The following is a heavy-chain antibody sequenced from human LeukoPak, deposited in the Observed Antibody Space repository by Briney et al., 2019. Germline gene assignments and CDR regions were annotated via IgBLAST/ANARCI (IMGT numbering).Heavy chain of an antibody. Sequence: PSETLSLTCTVSGGSISSYYWSWIRQPPGKGLEYIGYIYYSGSTNYNPSLKSRVTISVDTSKNQFSLKLSSVTAADTAVYYCARLPIVVVPAASIYYYMDVWGKGTTVTISS. CDR1: GGSISSYY. V-gene: IGHV4-59*08. CDR3: ARLPIVVVPAASIYYYMDV. D-gene: IGHD2-2*01. CDR2: IYYSGST. J-gene: IGHJ6*03.